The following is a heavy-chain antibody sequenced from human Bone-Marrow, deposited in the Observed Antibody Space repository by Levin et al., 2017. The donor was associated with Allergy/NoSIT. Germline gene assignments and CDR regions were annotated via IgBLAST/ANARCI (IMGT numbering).Heavy chain of an antibody. J-gene: IGHJ4*02. CDR3: AKEITMIVVVIQGGVDY. CDR1: GFTFSSYA. CDR2: ISGSGGST. V-gene: IGHV3-23*01. Sequence: GGSLRLSCAASGFTFSSYAMSWVRQAPGKGLEWVSAISGSGGSTYYADSVKGRFTISRDNSKNTLYLQMNSLRAEDTAVYYCAKEITMIVVVIQGGVDYWGQGTLVTVSS. D-gene: IGHD3-22*01.